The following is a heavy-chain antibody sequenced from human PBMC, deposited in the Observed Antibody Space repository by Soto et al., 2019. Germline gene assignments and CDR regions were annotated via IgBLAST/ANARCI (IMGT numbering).Heavy chain of an antibody. D-gene: IGHD3-9*01. Sequence: EVQLVESGGGLVKPGGSLRLSCAASGFTFSSYSMNWVRQAPGKGLEWVSSISSSSSYIYYADSVKGRITISRDNAKNSLYLQMNSLRAEDTAVYYCAREDYDILTGYSPRFDPWGQGTLVTVSS. V-gene: IGHV3-21*01. J-gene: IGHJ5*02. CDR1: GFTFSSYS. CDR3: AREDYDILTGYSPRFDP. CDR2: ISSSSSYI.